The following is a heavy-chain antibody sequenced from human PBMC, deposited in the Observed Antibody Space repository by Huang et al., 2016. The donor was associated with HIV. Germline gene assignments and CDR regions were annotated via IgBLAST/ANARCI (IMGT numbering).Heavy chain of an antibody. Sequence: LQESGPGLVGPSETLSLTCAVSGDSITSNTFYWGWIRRPPGKALEWIGSIYYSWTTDDNPALKRRARLAVDASKNRIFLHLRSVTAADTGVYYCARTGVAVSDDPEYFQHWGQGALVTIS. D-gene: IGHD3-3*01. CDR2: IYYSWTT. CDR3: ARTGVAVSDDPEYFQH. CDR1: GDSITSNTFY. J-gene: IGHJ1*01. V-gene: IGHV4-39*02.